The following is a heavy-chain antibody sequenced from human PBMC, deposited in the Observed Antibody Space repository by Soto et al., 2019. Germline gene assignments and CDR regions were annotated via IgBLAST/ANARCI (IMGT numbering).Heavy chain of an antibody. V-gene: IGHV1-69*13. Sequence: ASVKVSCKASGGTFSSYAISWVRQAPGQGLEWMGGIIPIFGTANYAQKFQGRVTITADESTSTAYMELSSLRSEDTAVYYCARRKGAGDQYYFDYWGQGTLVTVSS. J-gene: IGHJ4*02. CDR2: IIPIFGTA. CDR3: ARRKGAGDQYYFDY. CDR1: GGTFSSYA. D-gene: IGHD7-27*01.